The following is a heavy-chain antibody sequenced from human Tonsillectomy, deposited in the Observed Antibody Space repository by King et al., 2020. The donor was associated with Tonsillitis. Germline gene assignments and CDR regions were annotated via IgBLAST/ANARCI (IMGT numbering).Heavy chain of an antibody. Sequence: VQLVESGGGLVQPGGSLRLSCAASGFTFRSYWMSWVLQAPGKGLVWGANIKQDGSEDYYVESVKGRFTISRDNAKNSLYLQMNSLRTADTAVYYCARDGSTRAEYFQHWGQGTLVTVSS. J-gene: IGHJ1*01. CDR1: GFTFRSYW. V-gene: IGHV3-7*03. CDR3: ARDGSTRAEYFQH. CDR2: IKQDGSED. D-gene: IGHD2/OR15-2a*01.